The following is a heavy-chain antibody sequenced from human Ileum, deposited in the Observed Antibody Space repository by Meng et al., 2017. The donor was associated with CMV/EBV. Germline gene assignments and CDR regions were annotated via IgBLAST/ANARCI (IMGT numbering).Heavy chain of an antibody. V-gene: IGHV4-61*02. D-gene: IGHD2-21*01. CDR1: GGSLSSGNYY. Sequence: QVQLQESGPRLVRPSQTLSLTCTVSGGSLSSGNYYWSWIRQPAGERLEWLGRIQTSGSTYYNPSLNSRVTVSVDTSKNQFSLNLSSVTAADTAVYFCARDTFADREFLNAFDIWGQGTVVTVSS. CDR3: ARDTFADREFLNAFDI. J-gene: IGHJ3*02. CDR2: IQTSGST.